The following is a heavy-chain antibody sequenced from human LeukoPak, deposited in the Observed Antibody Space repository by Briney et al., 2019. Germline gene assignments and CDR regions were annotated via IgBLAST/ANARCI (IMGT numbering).Heavy chain of an antibody. V-gene: IGHV3-64*01. CDR3: ARVSGWYWFDQ. D-gene: IGHD6-19*01. CDR2: ISSDGRIT. J-gene: IGHJ5*02. Sequence: GGSLRLSCEGSGYTFSSYAMHWVRQAPGKGLEYVAAISSDGRITYYANIVTGRFTISRDNSKNTLYLQMGSLRTEDMAVYYCARVSGWYWFDQWGQGTLVTVSS. CDR1: GYTFSSYA.